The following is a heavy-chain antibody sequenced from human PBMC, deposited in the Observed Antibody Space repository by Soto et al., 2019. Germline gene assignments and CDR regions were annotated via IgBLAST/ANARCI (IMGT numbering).Heavy chain of an antibody. V-gene: IGHV5-10-1*01. CDR1: GYSFTSYW. J-gene: IGHJ4*02. Sequence: GESLKISCKGSGYSFTSYWISWVRQMPGKGLEWIGRIDPSDSYTNYGPSFQGHFTISADKSISTAYLQWSSLKASDTAMYYCARQGSYYDSSGYPFPIWGQGTLVTV. CDR3: ARQGSYYDSSGYPFPI. CDR2: IDPSDSYT. D-gene: IGHD3-22*01.